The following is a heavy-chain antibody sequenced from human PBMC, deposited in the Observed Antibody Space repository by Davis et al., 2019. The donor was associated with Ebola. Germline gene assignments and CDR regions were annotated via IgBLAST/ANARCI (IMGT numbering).Heavy chain of an antibody. CDR1: GFTFSTYS. Sequence: PGGSLRLSCVVSGFTFSTYSMNWVRQAPGKGLEWVSYISSSSSTIYYADSVKGRFTISRNNAKNSLYLQMNSLRDEDTAVYYCARGESIASRQTHFLGYWGQGTLVTVSS. J-gene: IGHJ4*02. CDR3: ARGESIASRQTHFLGY. V-gene: IGHV3-48*02. CDR2: ISSSSSTI. D-gene: IGHD6-6*01.